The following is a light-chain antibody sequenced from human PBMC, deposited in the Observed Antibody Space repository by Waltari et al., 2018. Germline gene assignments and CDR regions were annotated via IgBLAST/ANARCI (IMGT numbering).Light chain of an antibody. J-gene: IGKJ4*01. Sequence: EVLMTQSPATLSVSPGARVTLSCRASQNIHDNLAWYQQKPGQAPRLLIYGASTRATDIPARFRGSGSGTEFTLTINSLQSEDLGIYYCQQYNKWPPLTFGGGTKVEIK. CDR1: QNIHDN. V-gene: IGKV3-15*01. CDR3: QQYNKWPPLT. CDR2: GAS.